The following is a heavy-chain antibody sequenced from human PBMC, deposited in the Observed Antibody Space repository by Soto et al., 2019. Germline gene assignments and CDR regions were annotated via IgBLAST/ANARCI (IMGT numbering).Heavy chain of an antibody. CDR1: GFTFSSYA. CDR2: ISGSGGST. Sequence: GSLRLSCAASGFTFSSYAMSWVRQAPGKGLEWVSAISGSGGSTYYTDSVKGRFTISRDNSKNTLYLQMNSLRAEDTAVYYCAKGPHPAVGYSYGFDYWGQGTLVTVSS. J-gene: IGHJ4*02. D-gene: IGHD5-18*01. V-gene: IGHV3-23*01. CDR3: AKGPHPAVGYSYGFDY.